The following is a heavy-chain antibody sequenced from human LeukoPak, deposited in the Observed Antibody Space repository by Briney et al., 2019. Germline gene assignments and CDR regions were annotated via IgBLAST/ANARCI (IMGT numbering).Heavy chain of an antibody. CDR1: GFTFSSYG. Sequence: GGSLRLSCAASGFTFSSYGMSWVRQAPGKGLEWVSTISGSGGSTYYADSVKGRFTISRDNSKNTLYLQMNSLRAEDTAVYYCAKGGYFGSGSPDYFDYWGQGTLVTVSS. V-gene: IGHV3-23*01. D-gene: IGHD3-10*01. CDR2: ISGSGGST. CDR3: AKGGYFGSGSPDYFDY. J-gene: IGHJ4*02.